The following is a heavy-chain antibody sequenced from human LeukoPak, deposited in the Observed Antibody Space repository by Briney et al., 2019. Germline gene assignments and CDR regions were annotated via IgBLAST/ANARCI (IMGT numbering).Heavy chain of an antibody. Sequence: PGGSLRLSCAASGFTFSSYAMSWVRQAPGKGLEWVSAISGSGGSTYYADPVKGRFTISRDNSKNTLYLQMNSLRAEDTAVYYCAKDGYGSGSYYNWFDPWGQGTLVTVSS. CDR1: GFTFSSYA. V-gene: IGHV3-23*01. CDR3: AKDGYGSGSYYNWFDP. CDR2: ISGSGGST. D-gene: IGHD3-10*01. J-gene: IGHJ5*02.